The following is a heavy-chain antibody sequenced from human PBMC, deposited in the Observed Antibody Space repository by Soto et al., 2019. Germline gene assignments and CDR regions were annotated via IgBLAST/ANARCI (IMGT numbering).Heavy chain of an antibody. CDR3: ARHPADTSGTYYFDY. J-gene: IGHJ4*02. CDR2: THYSGST. CDR1: GGSISSSSYY. Sequence: SETLSLTCTASGGSISSSSYYWGWIRQPPGKGLECIGSTHYSGSTYYNPSLKSRVTMSVDTSKNQFSLRLSSVTAADTAVYYCARHPADTSGTYYFDYWGQGALVTVSS. D-gene: IGHD6-19*01. V-gene: IGHV4-39*01.